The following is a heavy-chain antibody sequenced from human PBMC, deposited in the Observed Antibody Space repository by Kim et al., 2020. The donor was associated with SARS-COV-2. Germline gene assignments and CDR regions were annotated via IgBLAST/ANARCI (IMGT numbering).Heavy chain of an antibody. D-gene: IGHD4-17*01. V-gene: IGHV3-23*01. CDR1: GFSFSSYA. CDR3: TVHGACHNPYYFVH. J-gene: IGHJ4*02. Sequence: GGSLRLSCTASGFSFSSYAMSWVRQAPGKGLQWVSAINISGGSKYYADSLKGRSTISRDNARKTLHLQMNSLSAEDTAVYYCTVHGACHNPYYFVHWGQG. CDR2: INISGGSK.